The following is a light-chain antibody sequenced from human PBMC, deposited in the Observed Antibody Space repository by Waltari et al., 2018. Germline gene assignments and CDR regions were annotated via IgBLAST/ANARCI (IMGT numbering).Light chain of an antibody. J-gene: IGKJ3*01. V-gene: IGKV4-1*01. CDR1: RSLSSNSNNRFS. CDR2: WVS. Sequence: DIVMTQSSAFLAVSLGERATINCRSSRSLSSNSNNRFSLAWYQQKPGLPPKLLIYWVSTREAGVPDRFSGSGSGTDFTPTSSSLQAEDVAVYYCQQYSSTSTFGPGTRVAI. CDR3: QQYSSTST.